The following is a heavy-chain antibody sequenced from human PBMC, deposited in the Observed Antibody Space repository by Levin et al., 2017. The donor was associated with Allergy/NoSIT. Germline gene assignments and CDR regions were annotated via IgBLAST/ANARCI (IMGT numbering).Heavy chain of an antibody. CDR2: IYWDDDK. J-gene: IGHJ4*02. CDR1: GFSLSTSGVG. V-gene: IGHV2-5*02. CDR3: AHRRDSSSWLGLYFDY. D-gene: IGHD6-13*01. Sequence: KSGPTLVKPTQTLTLTCTFSGFSLSTSGVGVGWIRQPPGKALEWLALIYWDDDKHYSPSLKSRLTITKDTSKNQVVLTMTNMDPVDTATYYWAHRRDSSSWLGLYFDYWGQGTLATVSS.